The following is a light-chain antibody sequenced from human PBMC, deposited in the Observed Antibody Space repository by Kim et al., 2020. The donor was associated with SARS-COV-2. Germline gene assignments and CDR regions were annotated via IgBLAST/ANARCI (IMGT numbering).Light chain of an antibody. J-gene: IGKJ4*01. CDR3: QQSYNTPLT. CDR1: QSISSY. V-gene: IGKV1-39*01. Sequence: ASVGDRVTITCRASQSISSYLNWYQQKPGKAPNLLIYGASSLQSGVPSRFSGSGSGTDFTLTISSLQREDFATYYCQQSYNTPLTFGGGTKVEIK. CDR2: GAS.